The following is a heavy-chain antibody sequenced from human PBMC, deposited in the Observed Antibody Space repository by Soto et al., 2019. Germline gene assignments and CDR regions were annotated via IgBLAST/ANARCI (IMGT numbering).Heavy chain of an antibody. J-gene: IGHJ4*02. V-gene: IGHV3-48*01. CDR1: GFTFTSYN. CDR3: ARSFDRSSGSGTNVDKGCDF. D-gene: IGHD3-10*01. CDR2: ISTNSKTI. Sequence: QLVESGGGLVQPGGSLRLSCAASGFTFTSYNMNWVRQAPGKGLEWVSYISTNSKTIYYADSVRGRFTISRDNAENSLYLQMESLRAEDTALYYCARSFDRSSGSGTNVDKGCDFWGQGNLVTVSS.